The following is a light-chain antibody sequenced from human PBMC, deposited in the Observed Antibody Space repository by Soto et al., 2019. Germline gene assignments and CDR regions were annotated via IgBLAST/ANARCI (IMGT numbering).Light chain of an antibody. CDR3: QQYGGSPRT. J-gene: IGKJ1*01. CDR1: QSIGSSH. Sequence: EIVLTQSPGTLSLSPGERATLSCRASQSIGSSHLAWYQQKRGQAPRVVIFAASSRATGIPDRFRGSGSGTDFTLTIDRLGPEDFAVYYCQQYGGSPRTFGQGTRVELK. V-gene: IGKV3-20*01. CDR2: AAS.